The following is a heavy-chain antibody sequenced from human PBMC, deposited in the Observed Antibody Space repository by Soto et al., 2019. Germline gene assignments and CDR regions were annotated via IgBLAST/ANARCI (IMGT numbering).Heavy chain of an antibody. CDR1: GGSISSGGYY. D-gene: IGHD1-26*01. J-gene: IGHJ4*02. Sequence: QVQLQESGPGLVKPSQTLSLTCTVSGGSISSGGYYWSWIRQHPGKGLEWIGYIYNSGSTNYNPSLKSRVTISVDTSKNQFSLKLNSVSAADTAVYYCARDVGGSYLDYWGQGTLVTVSS. V-gene: IGHV4-31*03. CDR2: IYNSGST. CDR3: ARDVGGSYLDY.